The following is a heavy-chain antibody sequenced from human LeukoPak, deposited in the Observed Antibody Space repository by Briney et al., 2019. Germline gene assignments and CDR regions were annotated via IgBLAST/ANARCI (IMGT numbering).Heavy chain of an antibody. J-gene: IGHJ1*01. CDR2: IKEDGSEK. V-gene: IGHV3-7*01. CDR3: ATYSSSNGREFQY. D-gene: IGHD2-2*01. CDR1: GFTFNSYW. Sequence: GGSLRLSCAASGFTFNSYWMSWVRQAPGKGLEWVANIKEDGSEKHYVDSVKGRFTISRDNAKNSLYLQMNSLRAEDTAVYYCATYSSSNGREFQYWGQGTLVTVSS.